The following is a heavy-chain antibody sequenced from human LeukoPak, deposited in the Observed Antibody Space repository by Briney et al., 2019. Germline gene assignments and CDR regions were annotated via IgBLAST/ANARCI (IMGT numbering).Heavy chain of an antibody. CDR2: IYISGST. CDR1: GGSISSYY. CDR3: ASQGHLYYYYYYMDV. Sequence: SETLSLTCTVSGGSISSYYWSWIRQPAGKGLEWIGRIYISGSTNYNPSLKSRVTMSVDTSKNQFSLKLSSVTAADTAVYFCASQGHLYYYYYYMDVWGKGTTVIISS. V-gene: IGHV4-4*07. J-gene: IGHJ6*03.